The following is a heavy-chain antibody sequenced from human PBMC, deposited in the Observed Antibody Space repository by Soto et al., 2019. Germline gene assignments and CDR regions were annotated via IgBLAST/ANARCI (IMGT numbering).Heavy chain of an antibody. J-gene: IGHJ3*02. CDR2: IYYSGST. D-gene: IGHD2-15*01. CDR1: GGSISSYY. V-gene: IGHV4-59*01. CDR3: ASFGYCSGGSCYPSAFDI. Sequence: SETLSLTCTVSGGSISSYYWSWIRQPPGKGLEWIGYIYYSGSTNYNPSLKSRVTISVDTSKNQFSLKLSPVTAADTAVYYCASFGYCSGGSCYPSAFDIWGQGTMVTVSS.